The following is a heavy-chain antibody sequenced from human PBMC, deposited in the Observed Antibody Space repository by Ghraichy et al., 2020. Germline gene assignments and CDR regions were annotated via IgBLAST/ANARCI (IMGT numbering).Heavy chain of an antibody. Sequence: GSLRLSCAASGFTVSNNYMSWVRQAPGKGLEWVSVIYSGGSTYYADSVKGRFTISRDNSKNTLYLQMNSLRAEDTAVYYCARAVKLGKYYFDYWGQGTLVTVSS. CDR3: ARAVKLGKYYFDY. D-gene: IGHD6-13*01. J-gene: IGHJ4*02. V-gene: IGHV3-53*01. CDR2: IYSGGST. CDR1: GFTVSNNY.